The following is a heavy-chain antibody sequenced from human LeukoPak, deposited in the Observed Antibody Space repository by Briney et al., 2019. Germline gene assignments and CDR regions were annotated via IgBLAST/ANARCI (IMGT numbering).Heavy chain of an antibody. CDR1: GFTFSNHW. Sequence: GGSLRLSCAASGFTFSNHWMSWVRQAPGKGLEWVANVKQDGSEKYYVDSVKGRFTISRDNAKNSLYLQMNSLRAEDTALYYCAKGPLEDWGQGTLVTVSS. J-gene: IGHJ4*02. CDR2: VKQDGSEK. V-gene: IGHV3-7*03. CDR3: AKGPLED.